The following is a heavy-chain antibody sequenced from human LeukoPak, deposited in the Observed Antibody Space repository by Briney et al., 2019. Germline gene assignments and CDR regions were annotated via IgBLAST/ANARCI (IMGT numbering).Heavy chain of an antibody. CDR3: ARGGAACLHFQN. D-gene: IGHD6-6*01. J-gene: IGHJ1*01. Sequence: SETLSLTCTVSGGSISTYYWNWIRQPPGKGLEWIGYIYHSGSTNYNPSLQSRVTISVDTSKNQFSLNLNSVTAADTAVYYCARGGAACLHFQNWGQGTLVTVSS. V-gene: IGHV4-59*01. CDR1: GGSISTYY. CDR2: IYHSGST.